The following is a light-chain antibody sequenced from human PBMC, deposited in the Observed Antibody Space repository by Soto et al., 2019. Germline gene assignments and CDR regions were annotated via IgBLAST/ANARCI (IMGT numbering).Light chain of an antibody. CDR3: QQTYSTPYN. V-gene: IGKV1-39*01. Sequence: DIQVTQSPSSLSASIGDRVTITCRASQFISEYLNWYQQKPGKAPNLVIFAAVSLQGGVPSRFSGRGSGTDSALTISSLQPEDFATYYGQQTYSTPYNFGQGTRVEI. CDR1: QFISEY. J-gene: IGKJ2*01. CDR2: AAV.